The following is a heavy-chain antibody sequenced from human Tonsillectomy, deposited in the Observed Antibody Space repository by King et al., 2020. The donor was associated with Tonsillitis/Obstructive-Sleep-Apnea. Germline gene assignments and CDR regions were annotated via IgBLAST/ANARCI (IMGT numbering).Heavy chain of an antibody. D-gene: IGHD3-22*01. CDR1: GYTFTGYY. CDR3: ARTSDSSPNYYYGMDV. V-gene: IGHV1-2*02. CDR2: INPNSGGR. Sequence: HVQLVESGAEVKKPGASVKVSCKASGYTFTGYYIHWVRQAPGQGLEWMGWINPNSGGRNYAQKFQGRVTMTRDTSISTAYMELSSLRSDDTAVYYCARTSDSSPNYYYGMDVWGQGTTVTDSS. J-gene: IGHJ6*02.